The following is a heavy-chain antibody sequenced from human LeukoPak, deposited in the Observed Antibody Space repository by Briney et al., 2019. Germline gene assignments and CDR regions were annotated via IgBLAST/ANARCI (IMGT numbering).Heavy chain of an antibody. V-gene: IGHV3-30*18. CDR2: ISYAVSNK. CDR3: AKANTAMSYFDY. J-gene: IGHJ4*02. Sequence: PGRSLRLSCAASGFTFSSYGRHWVRQSPGKGLEWVAVISYAVSNKYYADSVKGRFTISRDNSKNTLYLQMDSLRAEDTAVYYCAKANTAMSYFDYWGQGTLVTVSS. CDR1: GFTFSSYG. D-gene: IGHD5-18*01.